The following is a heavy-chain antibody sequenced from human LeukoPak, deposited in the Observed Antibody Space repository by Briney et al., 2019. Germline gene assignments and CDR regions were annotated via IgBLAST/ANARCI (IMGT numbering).Heavy chain of an antibody. J-gene: IGHJ4*02. CDR2: ISYDRSNK. D-gene: IGHD3/OR15-3a*01. V-gene: IGHV3-30*04. CDR3: ARGSGDKYDFTGRERTKSRHVY. Sequence: GSPRLSCAASRFTFSSYTMHGVRQTPGEGLEWVAVISYDRSNKYYAPSVRGRFTISRDNSKNTLYLQMNSLRAENTAMYYGARGSGDKYDFTGRERTKSRHVYWGQGTLVAVSS. CDR1: RFTFSSYT.